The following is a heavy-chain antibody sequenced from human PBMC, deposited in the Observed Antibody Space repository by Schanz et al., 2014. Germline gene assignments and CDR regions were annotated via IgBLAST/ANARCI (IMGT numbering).Heavy chain of an antibody. D-gene: IGHD2-21*01. CDR1: GFTFSTYA. CDR3: ARDLEGYDGGGGGFDP. CDR2: IWSDGSGK. Sequence: QVQLVESGGGVVQPGRSLRLSCAASGFTFSTYAMSWVRQAPGKGLEWVAVIWSDGSGKYYADSVKGRFTISRDSPKNTLYLQMNSLRAEDTAVYYCARDLEGYDGGGGGFDPWGQGTLVTVSS. J-gene: IGHJ5*02. V-gene: IGHV3-33*08.